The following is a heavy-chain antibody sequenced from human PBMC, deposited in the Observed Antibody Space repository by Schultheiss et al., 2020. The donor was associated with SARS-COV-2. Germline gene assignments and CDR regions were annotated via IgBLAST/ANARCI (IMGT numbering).Heavy chain of an antibody. CDR1: GFTFSNYA. CDR3: VRDRSWWTPYNCFDL. V-gene: IGHV3-23*01. Sequence: GGSLRLSCAASGFTFSNYAMSWVRQAPGKGLEWVSGVSGSGGSTYYADSVKGRFTISRDNSKNTLYLQMHSLRAEDTAVYYCVRDRSWWTPYNCFDLWGRGTLVTVSS. CDR2: VSGSGGST. J-gene: IGHJ5*02. D-gene: IGHD2-15*01.